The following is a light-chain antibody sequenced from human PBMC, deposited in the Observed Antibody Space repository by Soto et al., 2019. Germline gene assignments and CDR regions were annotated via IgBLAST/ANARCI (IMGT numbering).Light chain of an antibody. CDR2: SND. J-gene: IGLJ2*01. Sequence: QSVLTQPPSASGTPGQRVTISCSGISSNIGSRAVDWYQQLPGTAPKLLIYSNDQRPSGVPDRFSGSKSGTSASLAISGLQSEDEADYYCAAWDDSLNAVVFGGGTKLTVL. V-gene: IGLV1-44*01. CDR1: SSNIGSRA. CDR3: AAWDDSLNAVV.